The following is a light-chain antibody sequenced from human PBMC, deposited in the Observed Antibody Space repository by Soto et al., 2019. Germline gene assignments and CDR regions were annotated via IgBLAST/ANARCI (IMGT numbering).Light chain of an antibody. CDR3: QQYKTWPLT. J-gene: IGKJ4*01. Sequence: EIVLTQSPDTVSLSPGERATLSCRPSQRVTSDYLGWYQQKPGQAPRLLIYGASARAAGIPSRFSGSGSGTEFTLTINSLQSEDFAVYYCQQYKTWPLTFGGGTKVEV. V-gene: IGKV3-15*01. CDR2: GAS. CDR1: QRVTSDY.